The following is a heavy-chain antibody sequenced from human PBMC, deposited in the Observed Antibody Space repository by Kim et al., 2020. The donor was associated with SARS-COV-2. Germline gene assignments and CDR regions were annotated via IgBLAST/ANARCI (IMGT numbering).Heavy chain of an antibody. J-gene: IGHJ6*03. CDR3: ARGKRFALYYYYMDV. Sequence: PSLKGRVTRSVDTSKNQFSLKLSSVTAADTAVYYCARGKRFALYYYYMDVWGKGTTVTVSS. V-gene: IGHV4-59*09. D-gene: IGHD2-21*01.